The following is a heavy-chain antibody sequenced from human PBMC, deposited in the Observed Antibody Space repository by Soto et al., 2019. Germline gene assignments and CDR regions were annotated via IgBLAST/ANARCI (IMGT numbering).Heavy chain of an antibody. V-gene: IGHV3-30*03. Sequence: GGSLRLSCAASGFTFSSYGMHWVRQAPGKGLEWVAVISYDGSNKYYADSVKGRFTISRDNSKNTLYLQMNSLRAEDTAVYYCATGGDFWSGYLGRWDAFDIWGQGTMVTVSS. D-gene: IGHD3-3*01. CDR2: ISYDGSNK. J-gene: IGHJ3*02. CDR1: GFTFSSYG. CDR3: ATGGDFWSGYLGRWDAFDI.